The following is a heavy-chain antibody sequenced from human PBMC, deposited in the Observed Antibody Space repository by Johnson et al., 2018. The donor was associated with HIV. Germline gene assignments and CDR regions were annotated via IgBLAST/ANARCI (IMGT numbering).Heavy chain of an antibody. Sequence: EVQLVESGGGLVKPGGSLRLSSAASVFTFSSYGMSWVRQAPGKGLEWVSGVTGTGGYTYYAESVKGRFTISRDNSKNTLYLQMNKLRAEDTAVYYCAKGDYNFWSGDAFDIWGQGTMVTVSS. CDR3: AKGDYNFWSGDAFDI. J-gene: IGHJ3*02. CDR1: VFTFSSYG. V-gene: IGHV3-23*04. D-gene: IGHD3-3*01. CDR2: VTGTGGYT.